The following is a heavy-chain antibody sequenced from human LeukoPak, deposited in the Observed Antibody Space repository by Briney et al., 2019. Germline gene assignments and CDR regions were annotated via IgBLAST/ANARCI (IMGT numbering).Heavy chain of an antibody. CDR1: GFTFRSYW. CDR3: ARGPEGFDY. CDR2: IKQDGNEK. V-gene: IGHV3-7*05. Sequence: QAGGPLRLSCAASGFTFRSYWMGWVRQAPGKGLEWVANIKQDGNEKYYVDSVKGRFTISRDNAKNSLYLQMNSLRAEDTAVYYCARGPEGFDYWGQGTLATVSS. J-gene: IGHJ4*02. D-gene: IGHD1-14*01.